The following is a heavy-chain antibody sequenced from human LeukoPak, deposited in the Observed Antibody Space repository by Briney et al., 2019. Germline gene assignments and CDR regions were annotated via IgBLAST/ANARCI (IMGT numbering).Heavy chain of an antibody. Sequence: GGPLRLSCAASGFTFSSSWMHWVRQAPGKGLVWVSRITRDGSSTTYADSVKGRFTTSRDNAKNTLYLQMDSLRDDDTAVYYCARDPGYESWSPFWGGMDVWGNGTTVIVSS. CDR3: ARDPGYESWSPFWGGMDV. CDR1: GFTFSSSW. J-gene: IGHJ6*04. V-gene: IGHV3-74*01. D-gene: IGHD3-16*01. CDR2: ITRDGSST.